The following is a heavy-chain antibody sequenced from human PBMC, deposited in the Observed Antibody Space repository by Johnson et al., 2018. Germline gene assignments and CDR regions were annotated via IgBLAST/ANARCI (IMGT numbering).Heavy chain of an antibody. Sequence: QVQLVQSGGGVVQPGRSLRLSCAASGFTFSSYGMHWVRQAPGQGLAWVSVISYDGSNKYYADAVKGRFTISSDNSKNTLYLQMNSLRAEDTAVYYCAKDRHTPTYYDFWSGYYDSYYMDVWGKGTTVTVSS. CDR1: GFTFSSYG. CDR3: AKDRHTPTYYDFWSGYYDSYYMDV. D-gene: IGHD3-3*01. J-gene: IGHJ6*03. CDR2: ISYDGSNK. V-gene: IGHV3-30*18.